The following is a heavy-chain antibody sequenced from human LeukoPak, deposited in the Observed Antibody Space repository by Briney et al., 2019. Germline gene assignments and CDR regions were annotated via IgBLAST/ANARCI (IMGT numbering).Heavy chain of an antibody. V-gene: IGHV3-21*01. CDR1: GFTFSNAW. CDR3: ARVLGTAQRGDY. CDR2: ISSSSSYI. J-gene: IGHJ4*02. D-gene: IGHD5-18*01. Sequence: KPGGSLRLSCAASGFTFSNAWMNWVRQAPGKGLEWVSSISSSSSYIYYADSVKGRFTISRDNAKNSLYLQMNSLRAEDTAVYYCARVLGTAQRGDYWGQGTLVTVSS.